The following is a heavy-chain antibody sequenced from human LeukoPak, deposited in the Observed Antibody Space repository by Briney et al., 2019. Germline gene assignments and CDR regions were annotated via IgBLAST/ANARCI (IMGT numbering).Heavy chain of an antibody. CDR2: IYYSGST. Sequence: SETLSLTCTVSGGSISSYYWSWIRQPPGKGLEWIGYIYYSGSTNYNPSLKSRVTISVDTSKNQFSLKLSSVTAADTAVYYCARRNIVVVPAARSPGGYYYYYGMDVWGQGTTVTVSS. J-gene: IGHJ6*02. CDR1: GGSISSYY. V-gene: IGHV4-59*08. D-gene: IGHD2-2*01. CDR3: ARRNIVVVPAARSPGGYYYYYGMDV.